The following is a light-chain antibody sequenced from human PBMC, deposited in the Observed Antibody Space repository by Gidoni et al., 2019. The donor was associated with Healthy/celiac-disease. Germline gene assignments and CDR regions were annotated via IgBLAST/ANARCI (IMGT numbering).Light chain of an antibody. V-gene: IGKV3-15*01. CDR1: QSVSSN. CDR3: QQYNNWPPWT. Sequence: EIVMTQSPATLSVSPGERATLSCRASQSVSSNLAWYQQKPGQAPRRLIYGASTRATGIPARFSGSASGTEFTLTISSLQSEDCAVYYCQQYNNWPPWTFGQGTKVEIK. J-gene: IGKJ1*01. CDR2: GAS.